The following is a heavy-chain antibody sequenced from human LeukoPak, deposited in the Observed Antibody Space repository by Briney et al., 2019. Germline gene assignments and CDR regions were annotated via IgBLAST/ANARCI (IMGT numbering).Heavy chain of an antibody. J-gene: IGHJ4*02. CDR2: MYSGGST. D-gene: IGHD1-26*01. CDR3: AKDSLGRPFDY. Sequence: GGSLRLSCAASGFTVSNNYISWVRQAPGKGLEWVSVMYSGGSTSYADSVKGRFTISRDNSKNTLYLQMNSLRAEDTAVYYCAKDSLGRPFDYWGQGTLVTVSS. CDR1: GFTVSNNY. V-gene: IGHV3-53*01.